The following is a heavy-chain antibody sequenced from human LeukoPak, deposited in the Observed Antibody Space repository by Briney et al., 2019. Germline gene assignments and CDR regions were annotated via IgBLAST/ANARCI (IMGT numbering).Heavy chain of an antibody. D-gene: IGHD1-26*01. CDR2: IYTSGST. Sequence: SETLSLTCAVYGGSFSGYYWSWIRQPAGKGLEWIGRIYTSGSTNYNPSLKSRVTISVDTSKNQFSLKLSSVTAADTAVYYCAREEWEPRGLDPWGQGTLVTVSS. CDR1: GGSFSGYY. CDR3: AREEWEPRGLDP. J-gene: IGHJ5*02. V-gene: IGHV4-4*07.